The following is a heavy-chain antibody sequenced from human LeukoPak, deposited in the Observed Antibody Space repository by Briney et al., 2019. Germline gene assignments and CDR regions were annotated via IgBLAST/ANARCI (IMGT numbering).Heavy chain of an antibody. CDR1: GGTFSSYA. CDR2: IIPIFGTA. V-gene: IGHV1-69*05. Sequence: ASVKVSCKASGGTFSSYAISWVRQAPGQGLEWMGGIIPIFGTANYAQKFQGRVTITTDESTSTAYMELSSLRSEDMAVYYCATQGRYSSGRHGYFDYWGQGTLVTVSS. J-gene: IGHJ4*02. D-gene: IGHD6-19*01. CDR3: ATQGRYSSGRHGYFDY.